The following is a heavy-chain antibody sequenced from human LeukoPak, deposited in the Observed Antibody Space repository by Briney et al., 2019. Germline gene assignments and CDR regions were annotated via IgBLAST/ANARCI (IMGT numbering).Heavy chain of an antibody. CDR2: INPNSGGT. CDR3: ARDPSDYGDYGGFDY. V-gene: IGHV1-2*04. D-gene: IGHD4-17*01. CDR1: GYTFTGYY. J-gene: IGHJ4*02. Sequence: GASVKVSCKASGYTFTGYYMHWVRQAPGQGLEWMGWINPNSGGTNYAQKFQGWVTMTRDTSISTAYMELSRLRSEDTAVYYCARDPSDYGDYGGFDYWGQGTLVTVSS.